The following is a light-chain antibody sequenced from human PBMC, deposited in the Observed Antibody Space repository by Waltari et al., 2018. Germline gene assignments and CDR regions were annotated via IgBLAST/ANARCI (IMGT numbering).Light chain of an antibody. CDR3: QQYESYWT. V-gene: IGKV1-5*03. J-gene: IGKJ1*01. CDR1: QDIKTW. Sequence: DIHMTQSPSTLSASIGDTVTITCRASQDIKTWLAWYQQRPGKAPNLLIYKASYLESGVPSRFSGSGSGTEFTLTISSLQPDDFATYFCQQYESYWTFGQGTKVEMK. CDR2: KAS.